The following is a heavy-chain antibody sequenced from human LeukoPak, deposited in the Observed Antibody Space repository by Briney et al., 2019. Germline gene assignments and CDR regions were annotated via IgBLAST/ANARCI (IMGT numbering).Heavy chain of an antibody. Sequence: SQTLSLTCTVSGGSISSGGYYWSWIRHHPGKGLEWIGYIYYSGSTYYNPSLRSRVTISVDTSKNQFSLKLSSVTAADTAVYYCARVKGRMDYYDSSGVFDYWGQGTLVAVSS. J-gene: IGHJ4*02. CDR3: ARVKGRMDYYDSSGVFDY. CDR2: IYYSGST. D-gene: IGHD3-22*01. CDR1: GGSISSGGYY. V-gene: IGHV4-31*03.